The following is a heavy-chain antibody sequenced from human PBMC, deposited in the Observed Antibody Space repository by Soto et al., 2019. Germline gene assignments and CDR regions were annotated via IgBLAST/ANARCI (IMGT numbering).Heavy chain of an antibody. CDR3: ASMIGDPVLSFDS. CDR2: IFYSGST. Sequence: QVQLQESGPGLVKPSETLSLTCTVSGGSISSYYWSWIRQPPGKGLEWIGFIFYSGSTSYNPSLKSRVSLSIDTSEYQFSLKLNYVTAADTAVYYCASMIGDPVLSFDSWGQGTLVAVSS. V-gene: IGHV4-59*01. CDR1: GGSISSYY. D-gene: IGHD3-10*02. J-gene: IGHJ5*01.